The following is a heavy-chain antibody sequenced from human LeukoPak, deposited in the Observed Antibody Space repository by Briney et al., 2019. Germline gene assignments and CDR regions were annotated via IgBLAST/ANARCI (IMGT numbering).Heavy chain of an antibody. CDR2: IKQDGSEK. V-gene: IGHV3-7*01. Sequence: PGGSLRLSCAASGFTFSSYWRSWVRQAPGKGLEWVANIKQDGSEKYYVDSVKGRFTISRDNAKNSLYLQMNSLRAEDTAVYYCARDPYSSGWPSYYYYGMDVWGQGTTVTVSS. CDR3: ARDPYSSGWPSYYYYGMDV. D-gene: IGHD6-19*01. J-gene: IGHJ6*02. CDR1: GFTFSSYW.